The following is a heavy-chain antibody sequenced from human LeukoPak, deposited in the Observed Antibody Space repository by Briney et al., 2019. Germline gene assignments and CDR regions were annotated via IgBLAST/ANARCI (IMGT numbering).Heavy chain of an antibody. Sequence: SQTLSLTCAISGDSVSRDNAGWNWIRQSPSRGLEWLGRTYYRSKFYNDYAISVQGRITIDPDTSRNQLSLQLHSVTPEDTAIYYCVGGQWNPVYYFDSWGQGTQVTVSS. CDR3: VGGQWNPVYYFDS. CDR1: GDSVSRDNAG. D-gene: IGHD6-19*01. J-gene: IGHJ4*02. CDR2: TYYRSKFYN. V-gene: IGHV6-1*01.